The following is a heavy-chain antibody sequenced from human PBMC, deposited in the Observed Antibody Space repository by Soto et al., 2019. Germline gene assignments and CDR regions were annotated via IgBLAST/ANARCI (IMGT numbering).Heavy chain of an antibody. Sequence: GGSLRLSCAASGFTFSSYAMSWVRQAPGKGLEWVANIKQDGSKQFYVDSVKGRFTISRDNAKNSLYLQMNSLRAEDTAVYYCAREAVWGQGTTVTVSS. V-gene: IGHV3-7*05. J-gene: IGHJ6*02. CDR3: AREAV. CDR1: GFTFSSYA. CDR2: IKQDGSKQ.